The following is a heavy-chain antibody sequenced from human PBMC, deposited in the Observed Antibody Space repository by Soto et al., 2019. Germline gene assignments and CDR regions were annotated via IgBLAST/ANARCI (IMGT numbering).Heavy chain of an antibody. CDR1: GFTFGDYD. V-gene: IGHV3-30*18. CDR2: ILYGGSDK. CDR3: AKWGEVSHNPLGNYYYGMDV. J-gene: IGHJ6*02. D-gene: IGHD3-16*01. Sequence: VGSLRLSCAASGFTFGDYDMSWIRQPPGKGLEWISYILYGGSDKSYADSVKGRFSISRDASKNTLYLQMNNLRPEDTAIYYCAKWGEVSHNPLGNYYYGMDVWGQGTTVTVSS.